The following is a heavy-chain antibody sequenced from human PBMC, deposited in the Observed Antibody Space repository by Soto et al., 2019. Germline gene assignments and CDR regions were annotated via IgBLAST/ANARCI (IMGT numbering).Heavy chain of an antibody. V-gene: IGHV1-69*19. Sequence: QVQLVQSGAEVKKPGSSVKVSCKASGGTFSSYAISWVRQAPGQGLEWMGGIIHIFGTANYAQKFQGRVTSTADESTSTAYMGLRSLRSEDTAVYYCASRSGWNYGGYFDYWGQGTLVTVSS. D-gene: IGHD1-7*01. CDR2: IIHIFGTA. CDR3: ASRSGWNYGGYFDY. CDR1: GGTFSSYA. J-gene: IGHJ4*02.